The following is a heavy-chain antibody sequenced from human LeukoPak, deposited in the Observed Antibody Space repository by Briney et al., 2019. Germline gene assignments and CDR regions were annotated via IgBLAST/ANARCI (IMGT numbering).Heavy chain of an antibody. Sequence: GGSLRLSCAASGFTFSSYVMHWVRQAPGKGLEWVAIISYDGSNKYYADSVKGRFTISRDNSKNTLYLQMNSLRVEDTAVYYCASLPRIAAARGYYYYGMDVWGQGTTVTVSS. CDR2: ISYDGSNK. D-gene: IGHD6-13*01. CDR1: GFTFSSYV. CDR3: ASLPRIAAARGYYYYGMDV. J-gene: IGHJ6*02. V-gene: IGHV3-30-3*01.